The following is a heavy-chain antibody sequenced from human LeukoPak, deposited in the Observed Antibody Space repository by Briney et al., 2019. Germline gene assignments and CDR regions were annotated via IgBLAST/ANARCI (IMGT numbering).Heavy chain of an antibody. CDR3: ARVPEYMDLLILYSTTPDY. CDR1: GFTFSSYT. V-gene: IGHV3-21*01. Sequence: GGSLRLSCAASGFTFSSYTMSWVRQAPGKGLEWVSSISSDSSIHYADSVKGRFTISRDNAKNSLYLQMNSLRADDTAAYYCARVPEYMDLLILYSTTPDYWGQGTLVTVSS. D-gene: IGHD3-9*01. J-gene: IGHJ4*02. CDR2: ISSDSSI.